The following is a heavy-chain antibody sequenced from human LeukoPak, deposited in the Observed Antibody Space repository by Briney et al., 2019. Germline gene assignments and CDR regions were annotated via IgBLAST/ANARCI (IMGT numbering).Heavy chain of an antibody. CDR2: IYYSGSS. Sequence: PSETLSLTCTVSGGSISSCSYYWGWIRQPPGKGLEWIGIIYYSGSSYHNPSLKSRVTISVDTSKNQFSLKLSSVTAADTAVYYCARLVSIAVAPSFDYWGQGTLVTVSS. CDR1: GGSISSCSYY. J-gene: IGHJ4*02. CDR3: ARLVSIAVAPSFDY. V-gene: IGHV4-39*07. D-gene: IGHD6-19*01.